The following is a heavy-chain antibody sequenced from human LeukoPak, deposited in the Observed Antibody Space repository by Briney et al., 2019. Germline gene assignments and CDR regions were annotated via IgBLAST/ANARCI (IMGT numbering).Heavy chain of an antibody. J-gene: IGHJ6*02. V-gene: IGHV3-7*01. D-gene: IGHD2-2*03. CDR2: IKQDGSEK. CDR3: ARDGYCSSTSCFDYYYYGMDV. Sequence: GGSLRLSCAASGFTFSSYWMSWVRQAPGKGLEWVANIKQDGSEKYYVDSVKGRFTISRDNAKSSLYLQMNSLRAEDTAVYYCARDGYCSSTSCFDYYYYGMDVWGQGTTVTVSS. CDR1: GFTFSSYW.